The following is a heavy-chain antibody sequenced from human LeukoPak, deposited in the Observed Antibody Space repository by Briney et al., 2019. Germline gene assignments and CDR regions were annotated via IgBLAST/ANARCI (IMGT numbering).Heavy chain of an antibody. J-gene: IGHJ4*02. CDR2: INHSGST. CDR3: ARGRGYSYVRYFDY. Sequence: PSETLSLTCAVYGGSFSGYYWSWIRQPPGKGLEWIGEINHSGSTNYNPSLKSRVTISVDTPKNQFSLKLSSVTAADTAVYYCARGRGYSYVRYFDYWGQGTLVTVSS. CDR1: GGSFSGYY. V-gene: IGHV4-34*01. D-gene: IGHD5-18*01.